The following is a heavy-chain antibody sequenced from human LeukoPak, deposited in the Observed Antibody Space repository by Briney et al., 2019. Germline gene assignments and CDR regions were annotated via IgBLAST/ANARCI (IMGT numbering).Heavy chain of an antibody. D-gene: IGHD2-2*01. J-gene: IGHJ6*04. CDR1: GGTFSSYA. CDR2: IIPIFGTA. CDR3: ASNGAYCSSTSCYAPSDYYYGMDV. Sequence: ASVKVSCKASGGTFSSYAISRVRQAPGQGLEWMGGIIPIFGTANYAQKFQGRVTITADKSTSTAYMELSSLRSEDTAVYYCASNGAYCSSTSCYAPSDYYYGMDVWGKGTTVTVSS. V-gene: IGHV1-69*06.